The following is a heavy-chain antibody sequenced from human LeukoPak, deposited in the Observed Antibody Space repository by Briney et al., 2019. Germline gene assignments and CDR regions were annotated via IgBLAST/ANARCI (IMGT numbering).Heavy chain of an antibody. V-gene: IGHV1-2*02. CDR1: GYTFTGYY. J-gene: IGHJ3*02. D-gene: IGHD5-12*01. Sequence: ASVKVSCKASGYTFTGYYMHWVRQAPGQGLEWMGWINPNSGGTNYAQKFQGRVTMTRDTSISTAYMELSRLRSDDTAVYYCARDLPYGGYDNVNAFDIWGQGTMVTVSS. CDR2: INPNSGGT. CDR3: ARDLPYGGYDNVNAFDI.